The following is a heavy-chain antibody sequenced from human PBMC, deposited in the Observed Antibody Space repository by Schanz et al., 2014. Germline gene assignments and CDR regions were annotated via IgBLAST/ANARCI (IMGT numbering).Heavy chain of an antibody. D-gene: IGHD3-22*01. CDR1: GFTFSTYA. CDR2: ISGSGVIT. CDR3: TKALGDFDSSGYGVGMDV. J-gene: IGHJ6*02. Sequence: EVQLVESGGGLVQPGGSLRLSCATSGFTFSTYAMSWVRQAPGKGLEWVSGISGSGVITYYEDSVKGRFTISRDNSKSTLYLQLNSLRAEDTAVFYCTKALGDFDSSGYGVGMDVWGQGTTVTVSS. V-gene: IGHV3-23*04.